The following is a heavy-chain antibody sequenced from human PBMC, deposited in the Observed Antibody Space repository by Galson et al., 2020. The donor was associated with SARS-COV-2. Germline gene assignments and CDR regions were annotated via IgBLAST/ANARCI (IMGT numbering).Heavy chain of an antibody. Sequence: ASVKVSCKASGYTFTGYYMHWVRQAPGQGLEWMGWINPNSGGTNYARKFQGRVTMTRDTSISTAYMELSRLRSDDTAVYYCARVGRGYGGNRNYYYYGMDVWGQGTTVTVSS. CDR3: ARVGRGYGGNRNYYYYGMDV. J-gene: IGHJ6*02. D-gene: IGHD4-17*01. CDR2: INPNSGGT. V-gene: IGHV1-2*02. CDR1: GYTFTGYY.